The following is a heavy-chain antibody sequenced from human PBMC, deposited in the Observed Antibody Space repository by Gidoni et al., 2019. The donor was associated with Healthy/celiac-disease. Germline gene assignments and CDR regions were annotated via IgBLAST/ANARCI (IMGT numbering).Heavy chain of an antibody. Sequence: QLQLQESGPGLVKPSETLSLTCTVSGGSISSSSYYWGWIRQPPGKGLEWIGSIYYSGSTYYNPSLKSRVTISVDTSKNQFSLKLSSVTAADTAVYYCAPQTLIGDFWSGYSFLDYWGQGTLVTVSS. CDR3: APQTLIGDFWSGYSFLDY. V-gene: IGHV4-39*01. CDR1: GGSISSSSYY. J-gene: IGHJ4*02. CDR2: IYYSGST. D-gene: IGHD3-3*01.